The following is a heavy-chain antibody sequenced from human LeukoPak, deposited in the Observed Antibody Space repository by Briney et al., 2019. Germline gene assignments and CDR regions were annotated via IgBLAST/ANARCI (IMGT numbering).Heavy chain of an antibody. Sequence: SETLSLTCAVSGGSFSGYYWSWIRQPPGKGLEWIGEINHSGSTNYNPSLKSRVTISVDTSKNQFSLKLSSVTAADTAVYYCARENCGGDCYLEGWFDPWGQGTLVTVSS. CDR1: GGSFSGYY. J-gene: IGHJ5*02. D-gene: IGHD2-21*02. V-gene: IGHV4-34*01. CDR2: INHSGST. CDR3: ARENCGGDCYLEGWFDP.